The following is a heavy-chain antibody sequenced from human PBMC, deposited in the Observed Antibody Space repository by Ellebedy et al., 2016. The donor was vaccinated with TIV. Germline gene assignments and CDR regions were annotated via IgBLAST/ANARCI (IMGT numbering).Heavy chain of an antibody. Sequence: AASVKVSCKASGYTFTSYGISWVRQAPGQGLEWMGWINPNSGGTNYAQKFQGWVTMTRDTSISTAYMELSRLRSDDTAVYYCAREGGSYSDFDYWGQGTLVTVSS. D-gene: IGHD1-26*01. CDR2: INPNSGGT. CDR3: AREGGSYSDFDY. J-gene: IGHJ4*02. CDR1: GYTFTSYG. V-gene: IGHV1-2*04.